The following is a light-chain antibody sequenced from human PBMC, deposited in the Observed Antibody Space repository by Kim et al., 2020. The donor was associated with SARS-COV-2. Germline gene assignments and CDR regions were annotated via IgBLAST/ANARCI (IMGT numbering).Light chain of an antibody. Sequence: ITISCTRSSGSIASNYVQWYQQRPGRAPTTVIYEDNQRPSGVPDRFSGSIDSSSNSASLTISGLKTEDEADYYCQSYDSSNPWVFGGGTQLTVL. CDR1: SGSIASNY. J-gene: IGLJ3*02. V-gene: IGLV6-57*03. CDR2: EDN. CDR3: QSYDSSNPWV.